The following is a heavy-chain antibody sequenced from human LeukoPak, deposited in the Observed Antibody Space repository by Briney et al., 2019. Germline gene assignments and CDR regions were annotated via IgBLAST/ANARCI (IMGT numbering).Heavy chain of an antibody. D-gene: IGHD3-22*01. CDR3: AKGPVYYDSSGYYQK. V-gene: IGHV3-30*02. J-gene: IGHJ4*02. CDR1: GFTFSSYG. CDR2: IRYDGSNK. Sequence: GGSLRLPCAASGFTFSSYGMHWVRQAPGKGLEWVAFIRYDGSNKYYADSVKGRFTISRDNSKNTLYLQMNSLRAEDTAVYYCAKGPVYYDSSGYYQKWGQGTLVTVSS.